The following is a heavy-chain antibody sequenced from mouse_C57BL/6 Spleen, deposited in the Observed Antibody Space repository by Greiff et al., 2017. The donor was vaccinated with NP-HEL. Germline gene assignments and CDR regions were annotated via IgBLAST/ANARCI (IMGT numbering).Heavy chain of an antibody. CDR2: ISYDGSN. Sequence: DVHLVESGPGLVKPSQSLSLTCSVTGYSITSGYYWNWIRQFPGNKLEWMGYISYDGSNNYNPSLKNRISITRDTSKNQFFLKLNSVTTEDTATYYCARELGFAYWGQGTLVTVSA. J-gene: IGHJ3*01. CDR3: ARELGFAY. CDR1: GYSITSGYY. D-gene: IGHD4-1*01. V-gene: IGHV3-6*01.